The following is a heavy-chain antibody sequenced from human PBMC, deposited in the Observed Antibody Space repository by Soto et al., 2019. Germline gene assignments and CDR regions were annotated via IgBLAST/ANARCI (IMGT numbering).Heavy chain of an antibody. CDR2: IDTGSGKA. CDR3: ARVKAVKSDY. CDR1: GYTFTEYP. D-gene: IGHD4-17*01. V-gene: IGHV1-3*04. Sequence: AASVEVSCKXSGYTFTEYPIHWVRQAPGQGLEWMGWIDTGSGKARFSQNFKGRVTLSRDTSAATAYMDLRNLRPEDTAVYFCARVKAVKSDYWGQGTLVTVSS. J-gene: IGHJ4*02.